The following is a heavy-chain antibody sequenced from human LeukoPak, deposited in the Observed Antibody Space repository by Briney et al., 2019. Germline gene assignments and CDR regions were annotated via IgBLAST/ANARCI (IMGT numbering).Heavy chain of an antibody. J-gene: IGHJ6*03. V-gene: IGHV3-7*01. CDR3: ARGLYSTYYYYYMDV. D-gene: IGHD6-13*01. Sequence: GGSLRLSCAASGFTFSSYSMNWVRQAPGKGLEWVANIKQDGSEKYYVDSVKGRFTISRDNAKNSLYLQMNSLRAEDTAVYYCARGLYSTYYYYYMDVWGKGTTVTVSS. CDR1: GFTFSSYS. CDR2: IKQDGSEK.